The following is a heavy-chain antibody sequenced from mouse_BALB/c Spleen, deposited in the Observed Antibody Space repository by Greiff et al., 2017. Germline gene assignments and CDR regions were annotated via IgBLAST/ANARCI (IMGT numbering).Heavy chain of an antibody. CDR3: TRGVHAMDY. V-gene: IGHV1-69*02. D-gene: IGHD2-14*01. CDR1: GYTFTSYW. Sequence: VQLQQPGAELVRPGASVKLSCKASGYTFTSYWINWVKQRPGQGLEWIGNIYPSDSYTNYNQKFKDKATLTVDKSSSTAYMQLSSPTSEDSAVYYCTRGVHAMDYWGQGTSVTVSS. CDR2: IYPSDSYT. J-gene: IGHJ4*01.